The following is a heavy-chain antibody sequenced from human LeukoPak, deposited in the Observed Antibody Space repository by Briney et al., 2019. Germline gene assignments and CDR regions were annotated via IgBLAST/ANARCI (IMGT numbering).Heavy chain of an antibody. V-gene: IGHV3-30-3*01. CDR3: ARALELPLDY. Sequence: GGSLRLSCAASGFTFSSYALHWVRQAPGKGLEWVAVISYDGSNKDYADSVKGRFTLSRDNSKNTVYLQMNSLRAEDTAVYFCARALELPLDYWGQGTLITVSS. J-gene: IGHJ4*02. D-gene: IGHD3-10*01. CDR1: GFTFSSYA. CDR2: ISYDGSNK.